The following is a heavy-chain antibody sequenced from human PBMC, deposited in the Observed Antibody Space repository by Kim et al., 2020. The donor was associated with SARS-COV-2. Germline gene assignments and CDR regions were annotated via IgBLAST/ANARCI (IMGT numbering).Heavy chain of an antibody. J-gene: IGHJ4*02. CDR3: VKDSRPDILTGYSSFVY. V-gene: IGHV3-64D*06. Sequence: VKGRFTISRDNSKNTLYLQMSSLRAEDTAVYYCVKDSRPDILTGYSSFVYWGQGTLVTVSS. D-gene: IGHD3-9*01.